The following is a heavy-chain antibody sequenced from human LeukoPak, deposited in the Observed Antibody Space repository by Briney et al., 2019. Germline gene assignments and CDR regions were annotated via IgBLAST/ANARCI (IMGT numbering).Heavy chain of an antibody. CDR1: GFTFSSYS. J-gene: IGHJ6*03. V-gene: IGHV3-53*01. D-gene: IGHD3-10*01. CDR2: TYSNGRT. CDR3: ARVLSGRGSLYDYYYYMDV. Sequence: GGSLRLSCAASGFTFSSYSMNWVRQAPGKGLEWVSVTYSNGRTYYADSVKGRFTISGDISRNTLYLQMNSLRAEDTAVYYCARVLSGRGSLYDYYYYMDVWGKGTTVTISS.